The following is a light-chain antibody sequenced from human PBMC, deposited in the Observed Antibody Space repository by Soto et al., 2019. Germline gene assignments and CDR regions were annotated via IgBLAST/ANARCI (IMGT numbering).Light chain of an antibody. Sequence: DIQMTQSPSSLSASVGDTVTITCRASQSISRYLNWYQQKPGKAPNLLIYGATSLQSGVPSRFSGSGSATDFTLTISSLQPEDFATYYCQQYKSYPHTFGRGTKLEIK. CDR3: QQYKSYPHT. J-gene: IGKJ2*01. CDR2: GAT. V-gene: IGKV1-39*01. CDR1: QSISRY.